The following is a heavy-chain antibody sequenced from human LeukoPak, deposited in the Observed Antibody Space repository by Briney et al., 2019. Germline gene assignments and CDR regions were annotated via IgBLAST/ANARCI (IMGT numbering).Heavy chain of an antibody. CDR3: AKDFGYYDSSGYYSS. Sequence: GGSLRLSCAASGFTFDDYAMHWVRQAPGKGLEWVSLISGDGGSTYYADFVKGRFTISRDNSKNSLYLQMNSLRTEDTALYYCAKDFGYYDSSGYYSSWGQGTLVTVSS. J-gene: IGHJ5*02. V-gene: IGHV3-43*02. CDR1: GFTFDDYA. CDR2: ISGDGGST. D-gene: IGHD3-22*01.